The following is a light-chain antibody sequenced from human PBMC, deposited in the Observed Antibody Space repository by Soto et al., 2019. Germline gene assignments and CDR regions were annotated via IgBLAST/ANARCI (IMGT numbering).Light chain of an antibody. V-gene: IGKV1-5*03. Sequence: DIQMNLSPSTLSAYVGDRVTVTCRASQSISTSLAWYQQKPGKAPKLLIYKASNLESGVPSRFSGSGSGTEFTLTISSLQPDDFAPYYCQQSTTYSRTFGQGTKVDIK. CDR1: QSISTS. J-gene: IGKJ1*01. CDR2: KAS. CDR3: QQSTTYSRT.